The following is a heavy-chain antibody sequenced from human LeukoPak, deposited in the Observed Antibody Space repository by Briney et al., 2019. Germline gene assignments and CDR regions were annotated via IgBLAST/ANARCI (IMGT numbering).Heavy chain of an antibody. CDR1: GSYINNYY. CDR3: ARTTEGYCRGRSCYSYYYYMDV. D-gene: IGHD2-15*01. J-gene: IGHJ6*03. V-gene: IGHV4-39*07. Sequence: SETLSLTCSVSGSYINNYYWGWIRQAPGKGPEWIGTIYYSGSPYYNPSLKSRVTISVDTSKNQFSLKLSSVTAADTAVYYCARTTEGYCRGRSCYSYYYYMDVWGKGTTVTVSS. CDR2: IYYSGSP.